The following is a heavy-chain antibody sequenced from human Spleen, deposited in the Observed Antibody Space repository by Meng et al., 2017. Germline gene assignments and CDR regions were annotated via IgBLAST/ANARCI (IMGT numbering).Heavy chain of an antibody. CDR2: ISSSSGYI. CDR3: ARSPIDKYDLSALPLDY. Sequence: GESLKISCAASGFTFSSYSMNWVRQAPGKGLEWVSSISSSSGYIYYADSVKGRFTISRDNSKNTVFLQINSLRVEDTAVYYCARSPIDKYDLSALPLDYWGQGTLVTVSS. D-gene: IGHD3-16*01. J-gene: IGHJ4*02. CDR1: GFTFSSYS. V-gene: IGHV3-21*06.